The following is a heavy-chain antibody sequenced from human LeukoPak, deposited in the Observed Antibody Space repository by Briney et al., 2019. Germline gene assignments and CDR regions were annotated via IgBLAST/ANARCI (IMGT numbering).Heavy chain of an antibody. CDR2: IYWDDDK. J-gene: IGHJ4*02. CDR1: GFSLSTSGVG. V-gene: IGHV2-5*02. D-gene: IGHD3-22*01. CDR3: AHSGYFDTSGPLPPDY. Sequence: ESGPTLVKPTQTLTPTCTFSGFSLSTSGVGVGWIRQPPGKALEWLALIYWDDDKRYSPSLKSRLTITKDTSKNQVVLTMTNIDPVDTATYYCAHSGYFDTSGPLPPDYWGQGTLVTVSS.